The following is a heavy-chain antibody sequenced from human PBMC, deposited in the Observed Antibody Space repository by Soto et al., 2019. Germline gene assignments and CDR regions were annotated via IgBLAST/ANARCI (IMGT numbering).Heavy chain of an antibody. J-gene: IGHJ4*02. CDR3: ATGPYSSSWRDY. CDR1: GYTITSYD. CDR2: MNPNSGNT. V-gene: IGHV1-8*01. Sequence: QVQLVQSGAEVKKPGASVKVSCKASGYTITSYDINWVRQATGQGLEWMGWMNPNSGNTGYAQKFQGRVTMTRNTSISTAYMDLSTLRSEDTAVYYCATGPYSSSWRDYWGQGTLVTVSS. D-gene: IGHD6-13*01.